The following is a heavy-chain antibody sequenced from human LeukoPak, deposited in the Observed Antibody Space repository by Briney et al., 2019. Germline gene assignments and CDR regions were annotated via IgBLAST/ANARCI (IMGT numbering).Heavy chain of an antibody. CDR3: ARARGFKDFWSGYYYYYYMDV. V-gene: IGHV4-34*01. D-gene: IGHD3-3*01. CDR1: GGSFSGYY. J-gene: IGHJ6*03. CDR2: INHRGST. Sequence: PSETLSLTCAVYGGSFSGYYWSWIRQPPGKGLEWIGEINHRGSTNYNPSLKSRVTISVDTSKNQFSLKLSSVTAADTAVYYCARARGFKDFWSGYYYYYYMDVWGKGTTVTVSS.